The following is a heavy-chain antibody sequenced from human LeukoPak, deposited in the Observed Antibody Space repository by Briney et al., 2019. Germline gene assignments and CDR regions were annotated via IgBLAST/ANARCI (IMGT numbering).Heavy chain of an antibody. CDR1: GFTFSNYA. J-gene: IGHJ4*02. CDR2: ISGGGITT. Sequence: GGSLRLSCAASGFTFSNYAMSWARQAPGKGLEWVSTISGGGITTYYADSVKGRFTISRDNSKNTLYLQMNSLRAEDTAVYYCAKSGDILTGYYTKDWGQGTLVTVSS. CDR3: AKSGDILTGYYTKD. V-gene: IGHV3-23*01. D-gene: IGHD3-9*01.